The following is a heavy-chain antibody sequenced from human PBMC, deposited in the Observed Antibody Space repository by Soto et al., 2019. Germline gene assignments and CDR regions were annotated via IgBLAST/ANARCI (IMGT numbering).Heavy chain of an antibody. V-gene: IGHV3-53*01. Sequence: GGSLRLSCAASGFTVSSNYMSWVRRAPGKGLEWASTIYSGGSTYYADSVKGRFTVSRDNSKNTLYLQMNTLRAEDTAVYYCARGVGSNYDFWSGYLYYFDYWGQGTLVTVSS. CDR2: IYSGGST. CDR1: GFTVSSNY. CDR3: ARGVGSNYDFWSGYLYYFDY. D-gene: IGHD3-3*01. J-gene: IGHJ4*02.